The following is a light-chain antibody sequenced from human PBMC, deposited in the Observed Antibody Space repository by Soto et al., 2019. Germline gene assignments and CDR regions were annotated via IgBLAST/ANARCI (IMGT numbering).Light chain of an antibody. CDR2: DVS. CDR3: SSYTNINTDV. J-gene: IGLJ1*01. CDR1: SSDVGGYNY. V-gene: IGLV2-14*01. Sequence: QSALTQPASVSGSPGQSISISCTGTSSDVGGYNYVSWYQQHPGKAPKLIIYDVSNRPSGVSNRFSGSKSGNTASLTISGLQAEDEDDYYCSSYTNINTDVFGTGTKLTVL.